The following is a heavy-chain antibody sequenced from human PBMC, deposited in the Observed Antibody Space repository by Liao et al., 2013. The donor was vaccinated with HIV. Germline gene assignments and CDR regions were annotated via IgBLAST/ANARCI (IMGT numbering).Heavy chain of an antibody. D-gene: IGHD6-13*01. CDR3: ARGRLVAAGTGTYNWVDP. Sequence: QVQLQESGPGLVKPSQTLSLTCTVYNGSISSGRYCWTWIRQPPGKGLEWIGEINHSGSTNYNPSLKSRVTISVDTSKNQFSLKLSFVTAADTAVYWCARGRLVAAGTGTYNWVDPWGQGTLVTVSS. CDR1: NGSISSGRYC. CDR2: INHSGST. J-gene: IGHJ5*02. V-gene: IGHV4-30-4*07.